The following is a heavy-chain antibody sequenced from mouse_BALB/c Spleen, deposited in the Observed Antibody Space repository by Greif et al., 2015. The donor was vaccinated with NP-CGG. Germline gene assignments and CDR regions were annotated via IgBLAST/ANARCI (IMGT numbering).Heavy chain of an antibody. CDR2: IWSDGST. J-gene: IGHJ1*01. CDR3: ARHYYGSSYWYFDV. CDR1: GFSLTSYG. V-gene: IGHV2-6-2*01. Sequence: VMLVESGPDLVAPSQSLSITCTVSGFSLTSYGVHWVRQPPGRGLEWLVVIWSDGSTTYNSALKSRLSISKDNSKSQVFLKMNSLQTDDTAMYYCARHYYGSSYWYFDVWGAGTTVTVSS. D-gene: IGHD1-1*01.